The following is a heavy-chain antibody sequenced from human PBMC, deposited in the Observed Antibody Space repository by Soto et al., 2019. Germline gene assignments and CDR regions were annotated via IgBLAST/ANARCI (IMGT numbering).Heavy chain of an antibody. V-gene: IGHV1-69*13. CDR3: AKSAPMDAGDKYYYEF. CDR1: GCTFSTFG. Sequence: SVKVSCKASGCTFSTFGISWVRQAPGQGLEWMGGIIPFFGTARYSQKFEDRITITADESTNTVYMDLRSLTSEDTAIYYCAKSAPMDAGDKYYYEFWGQGALVTVSS. D-gene: IGHD4-17*01. CDR2: IIPFFGTA. J-gene: IGHJ4*02.